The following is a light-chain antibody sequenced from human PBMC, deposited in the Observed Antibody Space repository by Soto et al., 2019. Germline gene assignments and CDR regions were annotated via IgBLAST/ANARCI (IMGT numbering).Light chain of an antibody. Sequence: DIQMTQSPSSLSASVGDRVTVTCRASQSFDTYSNWYQQRPGQAAKRLIYVVSTLQSGVQSRFSGSGSGTHVPLTFSSLQPEDFATYYCQQNQDSPPTFGQGTRVERK. CDR3: QQNQDSPPT. CDR1: QSFDTY. V-gene: IGKV1-39*01. J-gene: IGKJ1*01. CDR2: VVS.